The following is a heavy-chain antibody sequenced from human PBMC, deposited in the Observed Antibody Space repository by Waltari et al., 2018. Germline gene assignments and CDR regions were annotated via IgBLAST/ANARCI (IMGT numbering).Heavy chain of an antibody. Sequence: EVQLLESGGGLVQPGGSLRLSCAASGFTFSSYAMSWVRQAPGKGLEWGSAISGRRGSTYYADAVKGRLTSSRDNSKNTLYLQMNSLGAEDTAVYYCANSLVTMIVVSGAFDIWGQGTMVTVSS. V-gene: IGHV3-23*01. J-gene: IGHJ3*02. CDR1: GFTFSSYA. CDR2: ISGRRGST. CDR3: ANSLVTMIVVSGAFDI. D-gene: IGHD3-22*01.